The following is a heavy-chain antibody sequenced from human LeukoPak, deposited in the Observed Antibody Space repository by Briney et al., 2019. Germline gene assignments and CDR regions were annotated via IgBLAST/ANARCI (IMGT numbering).Heavy chain of an antibody. Sequence: SETLSLTCTVSGGSVSSGSYYWSWIRQSPGKRLEWIGYISYTGTTNYNPSLRSRVTISVDMSKNQIFLKLNSVTAADTAVYHCASPSGGRYRDDALDIWGQGTMVTVSS. J-gene: IGHJ3*02. D-gene: IGHD3-10*01. CDR3: ASPSGGRYRDDALDI. CDR2: ISYTGTT. V-gene: IGHV4-61*01. CDR1: GGSVSSGSYY.